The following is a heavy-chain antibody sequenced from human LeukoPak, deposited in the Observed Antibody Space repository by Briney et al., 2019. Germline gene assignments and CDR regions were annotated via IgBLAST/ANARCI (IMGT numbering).Heavy chain of an antibody. CDR1: GGTFSSYA. CDR2: IIPILGIA. D-gene: IGHD2-15*01. V-gene: IGHV1-69*04. CDR3: ARDLSQYCSGGSCYSVWFDP. Sequence: ASVKVSFKASGGTFSSYAISWVRQAPGQGLEWMGRIIPILGIANYAQKFQGRVTITADKSTSTAYMELSSLRSEDTAVYYCARDLSQYCSGGSCYSVWFDPWGQGTLVTVSS. J-gene: IGHJ5*02.